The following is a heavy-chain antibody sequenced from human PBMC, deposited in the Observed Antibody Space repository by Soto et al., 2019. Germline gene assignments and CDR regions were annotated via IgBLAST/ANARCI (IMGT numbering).Heavy chain of an antibody. CDR2: IIPLFGTA. D-gene: IGHD3-10*01. J-gene: IGHJ4*02. CDR3: ATELGENPASPFDA. V-gene: IGHV1-69*06. CDR1: GVTFSSET. Sequence: QVQLVQSGAEVKKPGASVKVSCQASGVTFSSETLGWVRQAPGQGLEWVGGIIPLFGTASYAQKFQGRVTITADKSTSTVYMELSSLRSDDTAVYFCATELGENPASPFDAWGQGTLVTVSS.